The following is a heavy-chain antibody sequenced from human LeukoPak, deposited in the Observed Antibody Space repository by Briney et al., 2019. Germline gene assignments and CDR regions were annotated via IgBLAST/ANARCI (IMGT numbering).Heavy chain of an antibody. CDR3: ARGPNGVCYMD. CDR2: IIPIFGTA. D-gene: IGHD2-8*01. J-gene: IGHJ4*02. CDR1: GGTFSSYA. Sequence: ASVKVSCKASGGTFSSYAISWVRQAPGQGLEWMGGIIPIFGTANYAQKFQGRVTMTRDTSTSTVYMELSSLRSEDTAVYYCARGPNGVCYMDWGQGTLVTVSS. V-gene: IGHV1-69*05.